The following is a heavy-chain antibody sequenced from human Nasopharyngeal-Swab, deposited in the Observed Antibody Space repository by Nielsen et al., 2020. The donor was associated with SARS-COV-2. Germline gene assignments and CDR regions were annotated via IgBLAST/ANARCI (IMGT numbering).Heavy chain of an antibody. D-gene: IGHD3-10*01. V-gene: IGHV1-18*01. CDR3: ARGSLWFGDLEGYYGMDV. Sequence: WVRQAPGQGLEWMGWISAYNGNTNYAQKLQGRVTMTTDTSTSTAYMELRSLRSDDTAVYYCARGSLWFGDLEGYYGMDVWGQGTTVTVSS. CDR2: ISAYNGNT. J-gene: IGHJ6*02.